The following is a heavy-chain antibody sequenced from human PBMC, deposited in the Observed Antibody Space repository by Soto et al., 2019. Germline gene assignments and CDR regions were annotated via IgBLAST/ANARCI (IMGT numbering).Heavy chain of an antibody. CDR1: GYNFNQYY. D-gene: IGHD4-17*01. CDR3: ARGPDDSDVPRWDH. V-gene: IGHV1-46*02. CDR2: INLRGGTT. Sequence: QVQLVQSGPEVRKPGASVRLSCATSGYNFNQYYIHWVRQAPGQGLEWMGIINLRGGTTEYAHKFRGRVTVTGDTSTRTAYMDLRSLRSEDTAVYFCARGPDDSDVPRWDHWGQGTLITVSS. J-gene: IGHJ4*02.